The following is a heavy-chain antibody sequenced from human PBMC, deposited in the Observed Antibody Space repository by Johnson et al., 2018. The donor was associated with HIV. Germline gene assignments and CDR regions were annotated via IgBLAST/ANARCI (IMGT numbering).Heavy chain of an antibody. CDR3: ASVRSDYSNDDAFDI. Sequence: QMQLVQSGGGVVQPGRSLRLSCAASGFTFSSYAMHWVRQAPGKGLEWVAVISYDGSNKYYADSVKGRFTISRDNSKNTLYLQMNSLRAEDTAVYYCASVRSDYSNDDAFDIWGQGTMVTVSS. V-gene: IGHV3-30-3*01. CDR1: GFTFSSYA. CDR2: ISYDGSNK. J-gene: IGHJ3*02. D-gene: IGHD4-11*01.